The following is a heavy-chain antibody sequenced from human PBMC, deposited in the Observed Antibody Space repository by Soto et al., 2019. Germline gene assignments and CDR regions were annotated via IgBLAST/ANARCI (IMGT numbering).Heavy chain of an antibody. V-gene: IGHV3-13*01. CDR3: ARGYRHYYDSSGFPIDY. CDR1: GFTFSSYD. CDR2: IGTAGDT. J-gene: IGHJ4*02. Sequence: GGSLRLSCAASGFTFSSYDMHWVRQATGKGLEWVSAIGTAGDTYYPGSVKGRFTISRENAKNSLYLQMSSLRAEDTAVYYCARGYRHYYDSSGFPIDYWGQGILVTVSS. D-gene: IGHD3-22*01.